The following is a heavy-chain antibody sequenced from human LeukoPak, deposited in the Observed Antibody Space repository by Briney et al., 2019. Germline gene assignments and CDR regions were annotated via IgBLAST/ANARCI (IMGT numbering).Heavy chain of an antibody. D-gene: IGHD3-9*01. CDR2: ISGSGGST. Sequence: PGGSLRLSCAASGFTFSIYAMTWVRQAPGKGLEWVSGISGSGGSTYYADSVKGRFTISRDNSKNTLYLQMNSLRADDTAVYYCALRDYDILTGYRYWGQGTLVTVSS. V-gene: IGHV3-23*01. J-gene: IGHJ4*02. CDR1: GFTFSIYA. CDR3: ALRDYDILTGYRY.